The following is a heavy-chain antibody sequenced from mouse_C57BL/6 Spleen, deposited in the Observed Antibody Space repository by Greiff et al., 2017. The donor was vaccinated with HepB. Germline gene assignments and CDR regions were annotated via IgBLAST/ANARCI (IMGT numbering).Heavy chain of an antibody. CDR1: GYSFTDYN. V-gene: IGHV1-39*01. D-gene: IGHD4-1*01. J-gene: IGHJ1*03. CDR2: INPNYGTT. Sequence: EVQLVESGPELVKPGASVKISCKASGYSFTDYNMNWVKQSNGKSLEWIGVINPNYGTTSYNQKFKGKATLTVDQSSSTAYMQLNSLTSEDSAVYYCARKGTNFYYWYFDVWGTGTTVTVSS. CDR3: ARKGTNFYYWYFDV.